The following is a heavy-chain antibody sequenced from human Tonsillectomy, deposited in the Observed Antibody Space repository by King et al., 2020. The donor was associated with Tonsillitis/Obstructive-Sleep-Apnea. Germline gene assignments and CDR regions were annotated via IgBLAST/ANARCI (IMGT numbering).Heavy chain of an antibody. CDR3: ARGNIAVAGTNWFDP. CDR2: IYYSGST. Sequence: VQLQESGPGLVKPSQTLSLTCTVSGGSICSGGYYWSWIRQHPGKGLEWIGYIYYSGSTYYNPSLKSLVTISVDTSKNQFSLKLSSVTAADTAVYYCARGNIAVAGTNWFDPWGQGTLVTVSS. V-gene: IGHV4-31*01. CDR1: GGSICSGGYY. D-gene: IGHD6-19*01. J-gene: IGHJ5*02.